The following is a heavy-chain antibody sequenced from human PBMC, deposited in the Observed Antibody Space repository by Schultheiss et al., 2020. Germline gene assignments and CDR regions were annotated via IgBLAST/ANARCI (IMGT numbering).Heavy chain of an antibody. D-gene: IGHD5-12*01. V-gene: IGHV1-2*04. CDR1: GYTFTGYY. CDR2: INPNSGGT. CDR3: ARRAYSGYDSHFDY. Sequence: ASVKVSCKASGYTFTGYYMHWVRQAPGQGLEWMGWINPNSGGTNYAQKFQGWVTMTRDTSTSTAYMELRSLRSDDTAVYYCARRAYSGYDSHFDYWGQGTLVTVSA. J-gene: IGHJ4*02.